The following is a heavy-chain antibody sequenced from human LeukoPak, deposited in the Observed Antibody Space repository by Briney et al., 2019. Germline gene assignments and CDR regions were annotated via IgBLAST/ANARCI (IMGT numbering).Heavy chain of an antibody. CDR1: GYTYTSYG. D-gene: IGHD2-21*02. Sequence: ASVKVSCKAFGYTYTSYGISWVRQAPGQGLEWMGWISAYNGNTNYAQNLQGRVTMTTDTSTSTAYMELRSLRSDDTAVYYCARAYCGDDCSFDYWGQGTLVTVSS. CDR2: ISAYNGNT. CDR3: ARAYCGDDCSFDY. V-gene: IGHV1-18*01. J-gene: IGHJ4*02.